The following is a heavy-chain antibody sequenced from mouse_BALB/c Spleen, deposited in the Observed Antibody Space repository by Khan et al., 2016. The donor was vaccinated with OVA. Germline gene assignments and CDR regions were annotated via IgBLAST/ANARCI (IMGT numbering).Heavy chain of an antibody. CDR3: VRDGAYHRNDGWFAY. CDR2: INPSNGYT. CDR1: GYTFTSYT. V-gene: IGHV1-4*01. Sequence: VQLQESGAELARPGASVKMSGKASGYTFTSYTIHWIKLRPGQGLEWIGFINPSNGYTNYNQKFKDKATLTADKSSTTVYMQLSSLTSDDSAVYNCVRDGAYHRNDGWFAYWGQGTLVTVS. J-gene: IGHJ3*01. D-gene: IGHD2-14*01.